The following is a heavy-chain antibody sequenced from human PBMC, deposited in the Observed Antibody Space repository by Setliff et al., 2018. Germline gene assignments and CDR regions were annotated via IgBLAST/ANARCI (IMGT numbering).Heavy chain of an antibody. D-gene: IGHD6-19*01. CDR1: GGSISSYY. CDR3: AREQWLDPPGYYYMDV. V-gene: IGHV4-4*07. CDR2: IYIGGSA. J-gene: IGHJ6*03. Sequence: KASETLSLTCTVSGGSISSYYWSWIRQPAGKGLEWIGHIYIGGSANYNPSLKSRVTMSIDTSKNQFSLKLNSVTAVDMAVYYCAREQWLDPPGYYYMDVWAKGTTVTVSS.